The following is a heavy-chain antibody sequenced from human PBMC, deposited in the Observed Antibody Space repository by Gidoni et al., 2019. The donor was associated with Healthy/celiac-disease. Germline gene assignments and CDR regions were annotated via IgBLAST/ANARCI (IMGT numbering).Heavy chain of an antibody. CDR2: ISAYNCNT. Sequence: QVQLVHSGAEVKKPGASVTVSCKASGYTYTSYGISWVRQSPGPGLEWMGWISAYNCNTNYAQKLQGRVTMTTETSTSTAYMELRSLRSDDTAVYYCARGGIVGATGGALFDYWGQGTLVTVSS. D-gene: IGHD1-26*01. J-gene: IGHJ4*02. CDR1: GYTYTSYG. CDR3: ARGGIVGATGGALFDY. V-gene: IGHV1-18*01.